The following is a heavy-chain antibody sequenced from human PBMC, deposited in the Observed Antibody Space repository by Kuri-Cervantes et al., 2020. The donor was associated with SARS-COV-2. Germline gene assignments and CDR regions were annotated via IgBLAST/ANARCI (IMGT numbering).Heavy chain of an antibody. J-gene: IGHJ4*02. Sequence: GSLRLSCTVSGGSVTSNTYFWSWIRQPPGKGLEWIGYSSYSGSTNFNPSLKSRVTISVDTSRKQFSLKLSSVTAADTAVYYCARDFNYYDSSANDYWGQGTLVTVSS. V-gene: IGHV4-61*01. CDR2: SSYSGST. CDR3: ARDFNYYDSSANDY. D-gene: IGHD3-22*01. CDR1: GGSVTSNTYF.